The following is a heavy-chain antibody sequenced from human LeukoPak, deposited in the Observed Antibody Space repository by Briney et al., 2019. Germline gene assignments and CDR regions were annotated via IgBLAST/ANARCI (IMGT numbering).Heavy chain of an antibody. D-gene: IGHD5-18*01. V-gene: IGHV4-59*01. CDR3: ARVIPSIQLWSHPLYYFDY. CDR1: GGSIDSYY. CDR2: IYYTGST. Sequence: PSETLSLTCTVSGGSIDSYYWSWIRQPPGKGLEWIGYIYYTGSTNYNPSLKSRVTISVDTSKNQFSLKLSSVTAADTAVYYCARVIPSIQLWSHPLYYFDYWGQGTLVTVSS. J-gene: IGHJ4*02.